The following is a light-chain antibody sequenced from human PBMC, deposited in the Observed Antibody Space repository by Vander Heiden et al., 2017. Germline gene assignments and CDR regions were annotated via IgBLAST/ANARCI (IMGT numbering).Light chain of an antibody. CDR2: LGS. Sequence: DVVLTQSPLSLPVTPGEPASISCRSSQSLLHSNGFYSLDWYLQKPGQSPQLRIYLGSHRASGVPDRFSGSGSGTDFTLEISRVEAEDVGVYYCMQALQTPPTFGQGTKLEIK. CDR3: MQALQTPPT. CDR1: QSLLHSNGFYS. V-gene: IGKV2-28*01. J-gene: IGKJ2*01.